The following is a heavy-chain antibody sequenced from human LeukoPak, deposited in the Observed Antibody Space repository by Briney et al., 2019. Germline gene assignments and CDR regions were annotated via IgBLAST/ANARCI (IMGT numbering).Heavy chain of an antibody. V-gene: IGHV1-8*03. CDR1: GYTFTSYD. D-gene: IGHD5-18*01. J-gene: IGHJ4*02. Sequence: ASVKVSCKASGYTFTSYDINWVRQATGQGLGWMGWMNPNSGNTGYAQKFQGRVTITRNTSISTAYMELSSLRSEDTAVYYCARLQTPGYSYGRGLGCFDYWGQGTLVTVSS. CDR3: ARLQTPGYSYGRGLGCFDY. CDR2: MNPNSGNT.